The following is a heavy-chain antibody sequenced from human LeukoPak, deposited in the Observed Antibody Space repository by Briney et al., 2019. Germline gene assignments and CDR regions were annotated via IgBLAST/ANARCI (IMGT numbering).Heavy chain of an antibody. D-gene: IGHD6-19*01. J-gene: IGHJ5*02. CDR3: ATTLAVAGTGS. Sequence: LPGRSLRLSCAASGFTFSRSGMHWVRQAPGKGLEWVALISYDGSNKYYADSVQGRFTISRDNSKNTLYLQMNSLRAEDTALYYCATTLAVAGTGSWGQGTLVTVSS. V-gene: IGHV3-30*03. CDR1: GFTFSRSG. CDR2: ISYDGSNK.